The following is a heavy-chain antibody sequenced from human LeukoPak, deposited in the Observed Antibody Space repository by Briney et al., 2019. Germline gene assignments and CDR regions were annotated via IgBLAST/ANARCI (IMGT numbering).Heavy chain of an antibody. CDR2: MNPNSGNT. CDR3: ARAGSGYYRN. D-gene: IGHD3-22*01. CDR1: GYTFTSYD. V-gene: IGHV1-8*01. Sequence: ASVKVSCKASGYTFTSYDINWVRQATGQGLEWMGWMNPNSGNTGYSQKFQGRVTTTSNTSITTAYMELSSLRSEDTAVYYCARAGSGYYRNWGQGTLVTVA. J-gene: IGHJ4*02.